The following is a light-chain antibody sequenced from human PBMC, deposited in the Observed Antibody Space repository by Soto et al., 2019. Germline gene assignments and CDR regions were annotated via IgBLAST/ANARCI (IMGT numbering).Light chain of an antibody. CDR3: SSYAGSSNV. V-gene: IGLV2-8*01. CDR2: EVN. Sequence: QSALTQPPSASGSPGQSVTISCTGAHSDFGGYNYVSWYQQHPGKAPKLMIFEVNKRPSGVPDRFSGSKFGNTASLTVSGLQAEDEADYYCSSYAGSSNVFGTGTKVTVL. CDR1: HSDFGGYNY. J-gene: IGLJ1*01.